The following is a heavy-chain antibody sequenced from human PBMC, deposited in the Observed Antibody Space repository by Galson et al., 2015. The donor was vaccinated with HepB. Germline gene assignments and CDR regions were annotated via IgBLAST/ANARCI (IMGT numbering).Heavy chain of an antibody. CDR1: GYTFTSYG. Sequence: SVKVSCKASGYTFTSYGISWVRQAPGQGLEWMGWISAYNGNTNYAQKLQGRVTMTTDTSTSTAYMELRSLRSDDTAVYYCARDLLRTYSLLKPYAASYWGQGTLVTVSS. D-gene: IGHD3-10*01. CDR3: ARDLLRTYSLLKPYAASY. J-gene: IGHJ4*02. CDR2: ISAYNGNT. V-gene: IGHV1-18*01.